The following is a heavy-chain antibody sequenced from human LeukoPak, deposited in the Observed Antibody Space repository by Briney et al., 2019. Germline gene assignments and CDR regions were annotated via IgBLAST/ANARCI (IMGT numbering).Heavy chain of an antibody. J-gene: IGHJ4*02. V-gene: IGHV4-59*01. D-gene: IGHD5-18*01. CDR3: ARQQIYVDSGLVDYFDY. Sequence: PSETLSLTCTVSGGSISSYYWSWIRQPPGKGLQWIGYMYYSGTTNYNPSLGSRVTISADTSKNQFSLQVSSVTAADTAVYYCARQQIYVDSGLVDYFDYWGQGILVTVSS. CDR2: MYYSGTT. CDR1: GGSISSYY.